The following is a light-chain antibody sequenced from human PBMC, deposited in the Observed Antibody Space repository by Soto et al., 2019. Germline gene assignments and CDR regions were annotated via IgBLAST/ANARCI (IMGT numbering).Light chain of an antibody. Sequence: DVQMTQSPSTLSASAGDRVTITCRASQSISDWLAWYQQKPGKAPKLLIYRASSLERGVPSRFSGNGSGTDITFAIKSLQPDDIATYYCQQYKTYPYSFGQGTKMEI. CDR1: QSISDW. CDR2: RAS. J-gene: IGKJ2*03. CDR3: QQYKTYPYS. V-gene: IGKV1-5*03.